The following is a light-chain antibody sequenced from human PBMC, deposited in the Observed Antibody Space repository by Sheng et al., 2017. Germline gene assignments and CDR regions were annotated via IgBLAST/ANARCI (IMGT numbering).Light chain of an antibody. V-gene: IGKV3-15*01. J-gene: IGKJ4*01. CDR1: QSVSNK. CDR2: AAS. Sequence: EIVMTQSPGTLSVSPGERATLSCRASQSVSNKLAWYQQKPGQAPRLLIYAASTRATGIPARFSGSGSGTEFTLTISTLQSEDFAVYYCQQYHKWPLPFGGGTKVEIK. CDR3: QQYHKWPLP.